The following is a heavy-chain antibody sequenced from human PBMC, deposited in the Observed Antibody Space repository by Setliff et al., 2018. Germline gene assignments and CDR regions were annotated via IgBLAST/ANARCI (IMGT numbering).Heavy chain of an antibody. CDR3: ARIPEDSVILPAVSPYYYYYMDV. Sequence: TLSLTCTVSGGSISSYYWSWIRQPPGKALEWLARIDWDDDKYYSTSLKTRLTISKDTSKNQVVLTMTNMDPVDTATYYCARIPEDSVILPAVSPYYYYYMDVWGKGTTVTVSS. CDR1: GGSISSYY. V-gene: IGHV2-70*11. D-gene: IGHD2-2*01. CDR2: IDWDDDK. J-gene: IGHJ6*03.